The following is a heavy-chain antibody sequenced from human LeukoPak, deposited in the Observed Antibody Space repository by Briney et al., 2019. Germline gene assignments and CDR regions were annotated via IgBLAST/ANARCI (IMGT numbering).Heavy chain of an antibody. J-gene: IGHJ4*02. V-gene: IGHV5-51*01. Sequence: GESLKISCKGSGYSFTSYWIGCVRQMPGKGLEWVGIIYPDDSDTRYSPSFQDQVTISADKSISTASLQWSSLKASDTAIYYCARHYPGGDYFIDYWGQGTLVTVSS. CDR3: ARHYPGGDYFIDY. CDR2: IYPDDSDT. CDR1: GYSFTSYW. D-gene: IGHD4-17*01.